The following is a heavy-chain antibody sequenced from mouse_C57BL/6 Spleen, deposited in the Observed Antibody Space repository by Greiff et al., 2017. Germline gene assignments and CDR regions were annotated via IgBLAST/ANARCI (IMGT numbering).Heavy chain of an antibody. V-gene: IGHV1-78*01. CDR2: IYPRDGST. Sequence: VQLQQSDAELVKPGASVKISCKASGYTFTDHTIHWMKQRPEQGLEWIGYIYPRDGSTKYNEKFKGKATLTADKSSSTAYMQLNSLTSEDSAVYFCAHYYGSSYPWFAYWGQGTLVTVSA. D-gene: IGHD1-1*01. CDR3: AHYYGSSYPWFAY. CDR1: GYTFTDHT. J-gene: IGHJ3*01.